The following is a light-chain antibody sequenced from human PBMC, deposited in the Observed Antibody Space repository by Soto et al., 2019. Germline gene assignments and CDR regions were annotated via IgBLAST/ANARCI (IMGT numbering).Light chain of an antibody. CDR2: GAS. CDR3: QQYNKWPPFT. Sequence: EIVLTQSPATLSVIPGEGATLSCRANQSVNINLAWYQQKPGQAPRLLVYGASTRASGVPGRFSGSGSGTEFTLTICSLRSEDFAVYYCQQYNKWPPFTFGPGTKVDIK. J-gene: IGKJ3*01. V-gene: IGKV3-15*01. CDR1: QSVNIN.